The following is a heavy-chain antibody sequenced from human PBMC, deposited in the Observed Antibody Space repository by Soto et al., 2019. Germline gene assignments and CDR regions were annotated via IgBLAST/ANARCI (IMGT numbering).Heavy chain of an antibody. J-gene: IGHJ6*03. V-gene: IGHV3-7*01. CDR1: GFTFSSYW. CDR2: IKQDGSEK. D-gene: IGHD3-3*01. CDR3: ARGYDFWSGYHPPYYMDV. Sequence: GGSLRLSCAASGFTFSSYWMSWVRQAPGKGLEWVANIKQDGSEKYYVDSVKGRFTISRDNAKNSLYLQMNSLRAEDTAVYYYARGYDFWSGYHPPYYMDVWGKGTTVTVSS.